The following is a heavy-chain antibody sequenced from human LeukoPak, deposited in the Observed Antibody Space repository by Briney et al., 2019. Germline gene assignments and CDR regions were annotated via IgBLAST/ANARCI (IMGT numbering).Heavy chain of an antibody. CDR3: ARELVSLGTGYFDL. CDR2: ITGSSTWT. CDR1: GSTFRTYG. D-gene: IGHD7-27*01. Sequence: PGGSLRLSCEASGSTFRTYGMTWVRQAPGKGLEWVSGITGSSTWTYYADSVKGRFTIPRDNSKNTLHLQMDSLRAEDTAIYYCARELVSLGTGYFDLWGRGTLVTVSS. V-gene: IGHV3-23*01. J-gene: IGHJ2*01.